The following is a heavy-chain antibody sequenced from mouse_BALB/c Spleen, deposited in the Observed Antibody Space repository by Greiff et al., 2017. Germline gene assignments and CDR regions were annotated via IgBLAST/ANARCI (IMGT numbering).Heavy chain of an antibody. CDR1: GYTFSSYW. Sequence: QVQLQQSGAELMKPGASVKISCKATGYTFSSYWIEWVKQRPGHGLEWIGEILPGSGSTNYNEKFKGKATFTADTSSNTAYMQLSSLTSEDSAVYYCARSGFHITTATWFAYWGQGTLVTVSA. V-gene: IGHV1-9*01. D-gene: IGHD1-2*01. CDR3: ARSGFHITTATWFAY. CDR2: ILPGSGST. J-gene: IGHJ3*01.